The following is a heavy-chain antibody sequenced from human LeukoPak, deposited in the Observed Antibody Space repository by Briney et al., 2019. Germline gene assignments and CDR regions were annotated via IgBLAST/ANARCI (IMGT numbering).Heavy chain of an antibody. CDR2: IIPIFGTA. J-gene: IGHJ4*02. D-gene: IGHD1-7*01. CDR1: GGTFSSYA. Sequence: SVKVSCKASGGTFSSYAISWVRQAPGQGLEWMGGIIPIFGTASYAQKFQGRVTITTDESTSTAYMELSSLRSEDTAVYYCARGSNWNYVLAYWGQGTLVTVSS. CDR3: ARGSNWNYVLAY. V-gene: IGHV1-69*05.